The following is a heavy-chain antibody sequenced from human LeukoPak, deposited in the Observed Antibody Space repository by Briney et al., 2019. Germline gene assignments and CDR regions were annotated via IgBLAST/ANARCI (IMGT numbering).Heavy chain of an antibody. CDR1: GGSISSYY. CDR2: VFCSGST. Sequence: SETPSLTCIVSGGSISSYYWSWIRQPPGKGLERIAYVFCSGSTNYNPSLKSRVTISVDTSKNQFSLKLSSVTAADTAVYYCAREVPDMVATVDAFDIWGQGTMVTVSS. J-gene: IGHJ3*02. CDR3: AREVPDMVATVDAFDI. D-gene: IGHD5-12*01. V-gene: IGHV4-59*01.